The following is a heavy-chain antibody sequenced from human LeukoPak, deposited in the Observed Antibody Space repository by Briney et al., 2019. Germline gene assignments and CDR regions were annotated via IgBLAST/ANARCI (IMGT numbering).Heavy chain of an antibody. CDR1: GYTLTELS. D-gene: IGHD5-24*01. CDR3: ARDNSVRDEAWWFNP. Sequence: ASVKVSCKVSGYTLTELSMHWVRQAPGQGSEWMGVISPSGGSTIYAQKFKGRVTLTRDMSTSTDYLELSSLRPEDTAVYYCARDNSVRDEAWWFNPWGQGTLVTVSS. CDR2: ISPSGGST. J-gene: IGHJ5*02. V-gene: IGHV1-46*01.